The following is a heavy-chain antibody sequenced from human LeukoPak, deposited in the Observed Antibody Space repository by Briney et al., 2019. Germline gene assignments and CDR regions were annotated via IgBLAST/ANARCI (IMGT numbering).Heavy chain of an antibody. J-gene: IGHJ4*02. Sequence: ASVKVSCKVSGYTLTELSMHWVRQAPGKGLEWMGGFDPEDGETIYAQKFQGRVTMTTDTSTSTAYMELRSLRSDDTAVYYCAHLPNGHDDYGDYRLAYYFDYWGQGTLVTVSS. CDR2: FDPEDGET. CDR1: GYTLTELS. V-gene: IGHV1-24*01. CDR3: AHLPNGHDDYGDYRLAYYFDY. D-gene: IGHD4-17*01.